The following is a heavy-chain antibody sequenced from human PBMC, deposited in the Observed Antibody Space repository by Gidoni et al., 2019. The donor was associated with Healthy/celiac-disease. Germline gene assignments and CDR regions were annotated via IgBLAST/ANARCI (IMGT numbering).Heavy chain of an antibody. CDR1: GGSISSGSYY. J-gene: IGHJ6*02. Sequence: QVQLQESGPGLVKPSQTLSLTCTDSGGSISSGSYYWSWIRQPAGKGLEWIGRIYTSGSTNYNPSPKSRVTISADTSKNQFSLKLSSVTAADTAVYYCAREKVRGPLVDGMDVWGQGTTVTVSS. CDR3: AREKVRGPLVDGMDV. V-gene: IGHV4-61*02. CDR2: IYTSGST. D-gene: IGHD6-6*01.